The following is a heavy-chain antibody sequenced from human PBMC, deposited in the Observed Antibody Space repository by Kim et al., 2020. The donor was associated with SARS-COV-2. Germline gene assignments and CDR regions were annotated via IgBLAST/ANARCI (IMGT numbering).Heavy chain of an antibody. D-gene: IGHD1-20*01. V-gene: IGHV3-7*01. J-gene: IGHJ6*02. CDR2: IRQDGGET. CDR3: ARGGIKAIGLARGMDV. CDR1: GFSFSNYW. Sequence: GGSLRLSCEASGFSFSNYWMSWVRQAPGKGLEWVANIRQDGGETYYVDSVKGRFTISGDNAKSSLYLQMSSLRAEDTAVYYCARGGIKAIGLARGMDVWGQGTTVTVSS.